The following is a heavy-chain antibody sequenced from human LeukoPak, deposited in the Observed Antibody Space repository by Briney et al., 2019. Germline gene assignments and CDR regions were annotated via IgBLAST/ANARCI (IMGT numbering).Heavy chain of an antibody. V-gene: IGHV1-69*13. Sequence: ASVKVSCKASGGTFSSYATSWVRQAPGQGLEWMGGIIPIFGTANYAQKFQGRVTITADESTSTAYMELSSLRSEDTAVYYCARAPGMVRGADQEKNWFDPWGQGTLVTVSS. D-gene: IGHD3-10*01. J-gene: IGHJ5*02. CDR2: IIPIFGTA. CDR3: ARAPGMVRGADQEKNWFDP. CDR1: GGTFSSYA.